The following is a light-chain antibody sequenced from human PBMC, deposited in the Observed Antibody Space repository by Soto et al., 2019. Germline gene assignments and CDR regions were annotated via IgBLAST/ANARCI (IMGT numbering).Light chain of an antibody. CDR2: KAS. CDR1: QSISSW. Sequence: DIQMTQSPSTLSPSVGDTVTITCRASQSISSWLAWYQQKPGTAPKLLIYKASTLQSGVPSRFSGSGSGTEFPLTISSLQPDDSATYYCQQYNDNWTFGQGTKVEIK. V-gene: IGKV1-5*03. CDR3: QQYNDNWT. J-gene: IGKJ1*01.